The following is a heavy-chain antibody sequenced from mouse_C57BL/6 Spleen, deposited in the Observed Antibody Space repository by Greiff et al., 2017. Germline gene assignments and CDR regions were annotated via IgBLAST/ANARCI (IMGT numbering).Heavy chain of an antibody. CDR2: IDPETGGT. CDR1: GYTFTDYE. D-gene: IGHD1-1*01. CDR3: TRPNYYDSSTRGLDY. Sequence: SGAELVRPGASVTLSCKASGYTFTDYEMHWVQQTPVHGLEWIGAIDPETGGTAYNQKFKGKAILTADKSSSTSYMALRSLTSEDSAIYYCTRPNYYDSSTRGLDYWGQGTSVTVSS. V-gene: IGHV1-15*01. J-gene: IGHJ4*01.